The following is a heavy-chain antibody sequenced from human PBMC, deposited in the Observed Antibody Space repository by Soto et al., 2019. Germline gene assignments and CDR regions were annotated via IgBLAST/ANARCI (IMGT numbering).Heavy chain of an antibody. CDR1: GFTFSSYA. Sequence: LRLSCAASGFTFSSYAMSWVRQAPVKGLEWVSAISGSGGSTYYADSVKGRFTISRDNSKNTLYLQMNSLRAEDTAVYYCAKDSLDYGSGSPLFDYWGQGTLVTVSS. J-gene: IGHJ4*02. V-gene: IGHV3-23*01. CDR3: AKDSLDYGSGSPLFDY. D-gene: IGHD3-10*01. CDR2: ISGSGGST.